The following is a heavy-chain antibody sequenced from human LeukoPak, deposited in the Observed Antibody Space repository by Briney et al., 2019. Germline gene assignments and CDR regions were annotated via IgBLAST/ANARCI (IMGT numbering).Heavy chain of an antibody. J-gene: IGHJ2*01. Sequence: PGGSLRLSCAASGFTFTNCGMHWVRQAPGKGLEWVAVIWYDGSNTYYADSVKGRFTISRDNSKNTLSLQMNSLRAEDTGLYWCARDQNYDGRSGLGGYFDLWGRGTLVTVSS. CDR2: IWYDGSNT. CDR1: GFTFTNCG. V-gene: IGHV3-33*08. CDR3: ARDQNYDGRSGLGGYFDL. D-gene: IGHD3-22*01.